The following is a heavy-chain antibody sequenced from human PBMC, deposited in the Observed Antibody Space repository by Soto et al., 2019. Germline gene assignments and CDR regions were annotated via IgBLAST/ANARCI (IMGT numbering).Heavy chain of an antibody. CDR3: ARSHPRGNDAFDI. D-gene: IGHD3-10*01. V-gene: IGHV4-31*03. CDR1: GGSISSGGYY. J-gene: IGHJ3*02. CDR2: IYYSGST. Sequence: SETLSLTCTVSGGSISSGGYYWSWIRQHPGKGLEWIGYIYYSGSTYYNPSLKSRVTISVDTSKNQFSLKLSSVTAADTAVYYCARSHPRGNDAFDIWGQGTMVTVSS.